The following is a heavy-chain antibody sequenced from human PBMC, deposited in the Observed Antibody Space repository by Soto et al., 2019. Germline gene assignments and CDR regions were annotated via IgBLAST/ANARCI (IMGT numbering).Heavy chain of an antibody. V-gene: IGHV4-59*01. D-gene: IGHD3-10*01. CDR2: IYYSGST. CDR3: ARGDPLLWFGEKVYYGMDV. CDR1: GGSISSYY. Sequence: QVQLQESGPGLVKPSETLSLTCTVSGGSISSYYWSWIRQPPGKGLEWIGYIYYSGSTNYNPSLKSRVTISVDTSKNQFSLTLSSVTAADTAVYSCARGDPLLWFGEKVYYGMDVWGQGTTVTVSS. J-gene: IGHJ6*02.